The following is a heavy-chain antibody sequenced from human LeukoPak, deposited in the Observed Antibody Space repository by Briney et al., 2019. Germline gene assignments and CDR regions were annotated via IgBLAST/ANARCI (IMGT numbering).Heavy chain of an antibody. CDR3: ARDRGQLLNYFDY. J-gene: IGHJ4*02. V-gene: IGHV1-69*13. Sequence: ASVKVSCKASGGTFISYAISWVRQAPGQGLEWMGGIIPIFGTANYAQKFQGRVTITADESTSTAYMELSGLRSEDTAVYYCARDRGQLLNYFDYWGQGALVTVSS. CDR1: GGTFISYA. D-gene: IGHD2-2*01. CDR2: IIPIFGTA.